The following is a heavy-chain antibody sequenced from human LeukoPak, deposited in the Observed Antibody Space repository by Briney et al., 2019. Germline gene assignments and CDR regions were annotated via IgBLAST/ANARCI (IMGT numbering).Heavy chain of an antibody. CDR2: ISYDGNNK. J-gene: IGHJ5*02. D-gene: IGHD1-7*01. CDR3: ARRPGITGTTSSGYNWFDP. V-gene: IGHV3-30-3*01. CDR1: GFTFSSYA. Sequence: GGSLRLSCAASGFTFSSYAMHWVRLAPGKGLEWVAVISYDGNNKYYADSVEGRFTISRDNPKNTLYLQMNSLRAEDTAVYYCARRPGITGTTSSGYNWFDPWGQGTLVTVSS.